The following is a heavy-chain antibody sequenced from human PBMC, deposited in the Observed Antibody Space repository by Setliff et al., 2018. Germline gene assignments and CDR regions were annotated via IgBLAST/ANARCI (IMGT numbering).Heavy chain of an antibody. CDR1: GYSFTNYG. J-gene: IGHJ6*03. CDR3: ANEHGTTVTVENYHYYMDV. D-gene: IGHD4-4*01. CDR2: NSV. V-gene: IGHV1-18*01. Sequence: GASVKVSCKTSGYSFTNYGINWVRQAPGQGLEWMGWNSVYARRFQGRVTMTIDTPTSTAYMELSSLKSEDTAVYYCANEHGTTVTVENYHYYMDVWGKGTTVTVSS.